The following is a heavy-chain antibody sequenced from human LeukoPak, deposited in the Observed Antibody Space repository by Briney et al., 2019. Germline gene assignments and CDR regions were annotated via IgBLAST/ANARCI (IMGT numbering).Heavy chain of an antibody. V-gene: IGHV4-4*07. CDR1: GGSISSYS. J-gene: IGHJ4*02. Sequence: SETLSLICTVSGGSISSYSWSWIRLPAGKGLEWIGSIYHSGSTYFTPSLKSRVTISIDTSKNQFSLNLSSVTAADTAVYYCARATMVDYWGQGTLVTVSS. CDR2: IYHSGST. D-gene: IGHD2-8*01. CDR3: ARATMVDY.